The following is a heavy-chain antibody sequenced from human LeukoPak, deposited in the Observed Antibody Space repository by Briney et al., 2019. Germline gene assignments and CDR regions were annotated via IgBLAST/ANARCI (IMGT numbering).Heavy chain of an antibody. CDR2: ISYDGSDK. D-gene: IGHD1-7*01. Sequence: PGGSLRLSCAASGFSFSDHSMHWVRQAPGKGLEWVTVISYDGSDKFYTDSVKGRFLISRDNSKNTLYLQMSSLKIEDTAVYYCTSGPLTGTTNYWGQGTLVTVSS. CDR1: GFSFSDHS. J-gene: IGHJ4*02. CDR3: TSGPLTGTTNY. V-gene: IGHV3-30*04.